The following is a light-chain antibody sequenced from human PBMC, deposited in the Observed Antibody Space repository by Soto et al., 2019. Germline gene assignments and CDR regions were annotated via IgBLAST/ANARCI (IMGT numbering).Light chain of an antibody. V-gene: IGKV1-39*01. CDR2: AAS. CDR3: EQSYSTTWT. CDR1: QSISNY. J-gene: IGKJ1*01. Sequence: DIQMTQSPSSLSASVGDRVTITCRASQSISNYLNWYQQKPGKAPKVIIYAASSLQSGVPLRFSGSGSGTDFTLTISSLQPEDFATYYCEQSYSTTWTFGQGTKVDIK.